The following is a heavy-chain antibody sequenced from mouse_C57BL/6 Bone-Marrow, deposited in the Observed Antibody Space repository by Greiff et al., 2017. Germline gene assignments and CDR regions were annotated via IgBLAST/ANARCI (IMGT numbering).Heavy chain of an antibody. CDR1: GYTFTSYW. CDR2: IHPNSGST. Sequence: VQLQQPGAELVKPGASVKLSCKASGYTFTSYWMHWVKQRPGQGLEWIGMIHPNSGSTNYNEKFKSKATLTVDKSSSTAYMQLSSLTSEDSAVYYCALYYGNPVAYWGQGTLVTVSA. J-gene: IGHJ3*01. CDR3: ALYYGNPVAY. V-gene: IGHV1-64*01. D-gene: IGHD2-1*01.